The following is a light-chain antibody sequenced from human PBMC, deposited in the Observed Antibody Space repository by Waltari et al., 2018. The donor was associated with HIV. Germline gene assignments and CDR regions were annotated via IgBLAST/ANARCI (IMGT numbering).Light chain of an antibody. CDR2: GTS. CDR1: QSVSTN. Sequence: EIVMTQSPAALTVSPGERATLSCRASQSVSTNLAWYQQKPGQAPRLLIYGTSTRATGISDRVSGSGSGTEFTLTISSLQSEDFAVYYCHQYNNWPPWTFGQGTKVEIK. CDR3: HQYNNWPPWT. J-gene: IGKJ1*01. V-gene: IGKV3-15*01.